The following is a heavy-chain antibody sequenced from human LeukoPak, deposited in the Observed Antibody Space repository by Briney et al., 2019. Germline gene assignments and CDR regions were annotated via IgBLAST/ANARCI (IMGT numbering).Heavy chain of an antibody. D-gene: IGHD4-11*01. V-gene: IGHV4-39*01. CDR1: GGSISSSSYY. CDR3: ASGHRDYSGDWFDP. Sequence: PSETLSLTCTVSGGSISSSSYYWGWIRQPPGKGLEWIGSIYYSGSTYYNPSLESRVTISVDTSKNQFSLKLSSVTAADTAVYYCASGHRDYSGDWFDPWGQGTLVTVSS. J-gene: IGHJ5*02. CDR2: IYYSGST.